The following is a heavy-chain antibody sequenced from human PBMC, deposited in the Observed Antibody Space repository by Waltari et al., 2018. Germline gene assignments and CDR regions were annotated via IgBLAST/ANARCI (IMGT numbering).Heavy chain of an antibody. CDR3: ARAYYDSSGYYLYYFDY. Sequence: EVQLVQSGAEVKKPGATVKISCKASGYTFTDYYMHWVQQAPGKGLEWMGRVDPEDGETIYAQKFQGRVTITADESTSTAYMELSSLRSEDTAVYYCARAYYDSSGYYLYYFDYWGQGTLVTVSS. CDR1: GYTFTDYY. D-gene: IGHD3-22*01. CDR2: VDPEDGET. V-gene: IGHV1-69-2*01. J-gene: IGHJ4*02.